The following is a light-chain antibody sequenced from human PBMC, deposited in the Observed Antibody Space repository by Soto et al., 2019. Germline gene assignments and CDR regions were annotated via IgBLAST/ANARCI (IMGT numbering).Light chain of an antibody. CDR2: DAP. J-gene: IGKJ4*01. CDR1: QSVSSY. Sequence: EIVFTQSPATLSLSPGERATLSCRARQSVSSYLAWYQQKPGQAPRLLISDAPNRPTGIPARLSGSGSGTELTRTISSLQSEDFAVYYCQQYNNWPQLTFGGGTKVDIK. CDR3: QQYNNWPQLT. V-gene: IGKV3-11*01.